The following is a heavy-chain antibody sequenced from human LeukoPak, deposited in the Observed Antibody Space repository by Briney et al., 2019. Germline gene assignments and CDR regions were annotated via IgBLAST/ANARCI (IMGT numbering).Heavy chain of an antibody. Sequence: PSETLSLTCVVSGFRISRTHFWGWVWQAPGKEMEWLGSVFHTGITYYNPSVRGRVTISVDTSNNQFSLNLYSATAADTAVYYCARVAAGNTMFDFWGRGTLVAVSS. CDR2: VFHTGIT. D-gene: IGHD6-19*01. V-gene: IGHV4-38-2*01. J-gene: IGHJ4*02. CDR3: ARVAAGNTMFDF. CDR1: GFRISRTHF.